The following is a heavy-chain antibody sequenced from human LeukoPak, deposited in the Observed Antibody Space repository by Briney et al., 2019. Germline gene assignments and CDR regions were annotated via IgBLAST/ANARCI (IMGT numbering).Heavy chain of an antibody. J-gene: IGHJ5*02. D-gene: IGHD3-3*01. CDR3: ARGYGNNDFWSGHDWFDP. V-gene: IGHV3-21*01. CDR1: GFTFSSYS. CDR2: ISSSSSYI. Sequence: PGGSLRLSCAASGFTFSSYSMNWVRQAPGKGLEWVSSISSSSSYIYYADSVKGRFTISRDNAKNSLYLQMNSLRAEDTAVYYCARGYGNNDFWSGHDWFDPWGQGTLVTVSS.